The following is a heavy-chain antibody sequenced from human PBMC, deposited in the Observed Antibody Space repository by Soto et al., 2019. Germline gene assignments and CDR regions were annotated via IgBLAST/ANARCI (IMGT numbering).Heavy chain of an antibody. Sequence: SVKVSCKSSGGTFSSFVNYPINWVRQAPGQGLEWMGGIVPNVGTVNYAQKFRGKVTITADKSAGTAYMELSSLRSEDTALYYCARRDTSGFLRYFDNWGQGTQVTVSS. CDR2: IVPNVGTV. D-gene: IGHD3-3*01. CDR1: GGTFSSFVNYP. V-gene: IGHV1-69*06. CDR3: ARRDTSGFLRYFDN. J-gene: IGHJ4*02.